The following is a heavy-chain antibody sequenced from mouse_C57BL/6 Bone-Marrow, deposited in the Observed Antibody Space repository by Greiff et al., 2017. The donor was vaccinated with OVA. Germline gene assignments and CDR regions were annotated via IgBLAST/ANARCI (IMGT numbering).Heavy chain of an antibody. CDR3: ARRGLGGYYFDY. J-gene: IGHJ2*01. CDR2: IFPGSGST. D-gene: IGHD4-1*01. CDR1: GYTFTDYY. Sequence: QVQLKHSGPELVKPGASVKISCKASGYTFTDYYINWVKQRPGQGLEWIGWIFPGSGSTYYNEKFKGKATLTVDKSSSTANMLLSSLTSEDSAVYYCARRGLGGYYFDYWGQGTTLTVSS. V-gene: IGHV1-75*01.